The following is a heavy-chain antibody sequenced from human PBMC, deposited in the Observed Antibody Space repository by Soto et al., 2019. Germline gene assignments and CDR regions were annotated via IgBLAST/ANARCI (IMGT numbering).Heavy chain of an antibody. V-gene: IGHV3-30-3*01. Sequence: QVQLVESGGGVVQPGRSLRLSCAASGFTFSSYAMHWVRQAPGKGLEWVAVTSYDGSNKYYADSVKGRFTISRDNSKNTLYLQMNSLRAEDTAVYYCARALGGWGIAVPGDYWGQGTLVTVSS. CDR2: TSYDGSNK. CDR1: GFTFSSYA. CDR3: ARALGGWGIAVPGDY. J-gene: IGHJ4*02. D-gene: IGHD6-19*01.